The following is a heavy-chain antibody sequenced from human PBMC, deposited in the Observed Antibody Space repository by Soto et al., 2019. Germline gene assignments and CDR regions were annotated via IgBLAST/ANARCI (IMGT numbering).Heavy chain of an antibody. J-gene: IGHJ6*03. Sequence: SETLSLTCTVSGGSISSGGYYWSWIRQHPGKGLEWIGYIYYSGSTYYNPSLKSRVTISVDTSKNQFSLKLSSVTAADTAVYYCARDGAAHYYGSGRNYMDVWGKGTTVTVSS. CDR1: GGSISSGGYY. D-gene: IGHD3-10*01. CDR2: IYYSGST. CDR3: ARDGAAHYYGSGRNYMDV. V-gene: IGHV4-31*03.